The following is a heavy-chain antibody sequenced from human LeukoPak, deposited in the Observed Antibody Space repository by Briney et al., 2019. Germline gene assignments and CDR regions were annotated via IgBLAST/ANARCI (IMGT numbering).Heavy chain of an antibody. D-gene: IGHD3-3*01. CDR3: AREDFWSGFPFDY. Sequence: GASVKVSCKASGYTFTGYYMHWVRQAPGQGLEWMGRINPNSGGTNYAQKFQGRVTMTRDTSISTAYMELSRLRSDDTAVYYCAREDFWSGFPFDYWGQGTTVTVSA. CDR1: GYTFTGYY. V-gene: IGHV1-2*06. J-gene: IGHJ4*03. CDR2: INPNSGGT.